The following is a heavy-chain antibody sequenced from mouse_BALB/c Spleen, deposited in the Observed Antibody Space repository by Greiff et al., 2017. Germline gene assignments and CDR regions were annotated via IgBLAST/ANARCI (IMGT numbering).Heavy chain of an antibody. J-gene: IGHJ4*01. D-gene: IGHD2-4*01. CDR1: GYTFTSYD. CDR2: IYPGDGST. Sequence: VKLQESGPELVKPGALVKISCKASGYTFTSYDINWVKQTPGQGLEWIGWIYPGDGSTKYNENFKGKATLTADKSSSTAYMQLSIQTSENSAVYFCARKGSTMNAMDYWGQGTSVTVSS. V-gene: IGHV1S56*01. CDR3: ARKGSTMNAMDY.